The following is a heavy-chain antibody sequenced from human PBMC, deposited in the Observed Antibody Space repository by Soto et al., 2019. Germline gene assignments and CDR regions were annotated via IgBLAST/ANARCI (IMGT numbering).Heavy chain of an antibody. CDR2: IKTKTEGGTT. CDR3: TADQVVTSDYAMDV. Sequence: GGSLRLSCAASGLTLSNAWMNWVREAPGKGQEWDGRIKTKTEGGTTDYAAPVKGRFTISRDDSKNTLYLQMNSLKTEDTAVYYCTADQVVTSDYAMDVWGQGTTVTVSS. CDR1: GLTLSNAW. D-gene: IGHD2-21*02. V-gene: IGHV3-15*07. J-gene: IGHJ6*02.